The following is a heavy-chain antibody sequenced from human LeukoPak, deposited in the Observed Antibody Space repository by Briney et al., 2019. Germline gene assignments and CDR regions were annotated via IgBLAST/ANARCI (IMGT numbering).Heavy chain of an antibody. CDR3: ARDGYDPYAFDI. CDR1: GGTFSSYA. Sequence: ASVKVSCKASGGTFSSYAISWVRQAPGQGLEWMGRIIPILGIANYAQKFQGRVTITADKSTSTAYMELSSLRSEDAAVYYCARDGYDPYAFDIWGQGTMVTVSS. CDR2: IIPILGIA. J-gene: IGHJ3*02. V-gene: IGHV1-69*04. D-gene: IGHD5-12*01.